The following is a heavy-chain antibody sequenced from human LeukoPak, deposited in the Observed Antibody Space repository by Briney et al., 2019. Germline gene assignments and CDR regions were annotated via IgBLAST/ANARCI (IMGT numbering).Heavy chain of an antibody. D-gene: IGHD1-26*01. CDR1: GFTISSHW. Sequence: PGGSLRLSCAASGFTISSHWMHWVRQAPGKGLVWVSRINSDGSTTNYADSVKGRFSISRDNSKNTLHLQMSTLRAEDTALYYCVKDVGGSYAFDYWGQGILVTVAS. V-gene: IGHV3-74*01. J-gene: IGHJ4*02. CDR2: INSDGSTT. CDR3: VKDVGGSYAFDY.